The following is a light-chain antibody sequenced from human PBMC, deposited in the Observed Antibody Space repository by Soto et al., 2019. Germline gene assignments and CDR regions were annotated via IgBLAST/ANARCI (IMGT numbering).Light chain of an antibody. CDR2: GAS. CDR3: QQRSNWPWLT. Sequence: EIVMKQSPATLSVEKGERATRSCRASQSISSNLAWYQQKPGQAPRLLTYGASTRATGIPARFSGSGSGTEFTLTISSLQPEDFAVYYCQQRSNWPWLTFGVGT. V-gene: IGKV3-15*01. CDR1: QSISSN. J-gene: IGKJ4*01.